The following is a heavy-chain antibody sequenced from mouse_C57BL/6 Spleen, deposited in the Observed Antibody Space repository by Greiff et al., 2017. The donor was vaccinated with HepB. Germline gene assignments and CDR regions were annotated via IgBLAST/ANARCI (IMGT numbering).Heavy chain of an antibody. J-gene: IGHJ1*03. CDR3: ARSGGNHWYFDV. Sequence: QVQLQQSGAELVRPGPSVKMSCTASGYTFTNYWLGWAKQRPGHGLEWIGDIYPGGGYTNYNEKFKGKATLTADKSSSTAYMQFSSLTSEDSAIYYCARSGGNHWYFDVWGTGTTVTVSS. V-gene: IGHV1-63*01. CDR2: IYPGGGYT. D-gene: IGHD2-1*01. CDR1: GYTFTNYW.